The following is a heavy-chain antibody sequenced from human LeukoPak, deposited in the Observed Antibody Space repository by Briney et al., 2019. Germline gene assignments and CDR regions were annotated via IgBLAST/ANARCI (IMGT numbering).Heavy chain of an antibody. CDR1: GYTFTTHW. D-gene: IGHD1-26*01. CDR2: IYPGDSDT. Sequence: GESLKISCKGSGYTFTTHWIGWVRQMPGKGLEWMGIIYPGDSDTRYSPSFQGQVTISADKSINTAYLQWSSLKASDSAIYYCARQGPSGSYTLDAFDIWGQGTMVTVSS. V-gene: IGHV5-51*01. CDR3: ARQGPSGSYTLDAFDI. J-gene: IGHJ3*02.